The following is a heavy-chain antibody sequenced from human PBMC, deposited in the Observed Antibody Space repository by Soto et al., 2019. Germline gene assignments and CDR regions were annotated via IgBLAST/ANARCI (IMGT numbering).Heavy chain of an antibody. V-gene: IGHV3-30*03. J-gene: IGHJ4*02. CDR3: ARQASDWDDHFDH. D-gene: IGHD1-1*01. Sequence: QVQLVESGGGVVQPGRSLRLSCAASGFSFSSYGMHWVRQAPGKGLEWVARISYDGTDEYYADSVKGRFPTSRDNSKHAVSLQMNSLSGGDTAVYYCARQASDWDDHFDHWGQGNLVTVFS. CDR2: ISYDGTDE. CDR1: GFSFSSYG.